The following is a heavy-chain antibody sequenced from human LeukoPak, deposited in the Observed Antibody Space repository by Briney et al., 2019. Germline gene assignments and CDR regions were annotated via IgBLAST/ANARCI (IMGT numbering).Heavy chain of an antibody. CDR2: ISGSGSNM. Sequence: GGSLRLSCAASGFTFSSYDMNWVRQAPGKGLEWVSYISGSGSNMYYADSVKGRSTISGDNVKNSLYLQMYSLRAEDTAVYYCARSHLEYCGSTSCYLRSYNFDYWGQGTLVTVSS. D-gene: IGHD2-2*01. V-gene: IGHV3-48*03. CDR3: ARSHLEYCGSTSCYLRSYNFDY. J-gene: IGHJ4*02. CDR1: GFTFSSYD.